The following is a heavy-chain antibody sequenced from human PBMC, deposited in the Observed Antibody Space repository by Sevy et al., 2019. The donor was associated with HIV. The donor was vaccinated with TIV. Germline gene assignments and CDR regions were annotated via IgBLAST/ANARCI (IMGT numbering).Heavy chain of an antibody. CDR3: ARESGSDWYLDF. J-gene: IGHJ4*02. D-gene: IGHD6-19*01. Sequence: GGSLRLSCAASGFTFGSYGMHWVRQAPGKGLEWVAVIWFDGSNQYYGDSVKGRFTISRDNSKNTVYLHMNSLRVDDTAVSYCARESGSDWYLDFWGQGTLVTVSS. CDR2: IWFDGSNQ. CDR1: GFTFGSYG. V-gene: IGHV3-33*01.